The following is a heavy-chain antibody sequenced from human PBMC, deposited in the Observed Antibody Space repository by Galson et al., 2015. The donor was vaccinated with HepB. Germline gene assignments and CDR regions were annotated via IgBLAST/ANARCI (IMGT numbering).Heavy chain of an antibody. CDR1: GFTFSSYP. V-gene: IGHV3-64*03. Sequence: SLRLSCAASGFTFSSYPMHWVRQAPGKELEYVSAVSSNGGSTYYTDSVKGRFTVSRDNSKNTLYVQMSSLRTEDTAIYYCVRGKHPVPFDYWGQGILVTVSS. CDR3: VRGKHPVPFDY. J-gene: IGHJ4*02. CDR2: VSSNGGST. D-gene: IGHD2-2*01.